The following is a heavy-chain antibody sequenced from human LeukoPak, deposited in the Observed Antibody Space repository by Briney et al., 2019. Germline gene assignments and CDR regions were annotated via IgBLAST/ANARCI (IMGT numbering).Heavy chain of an antibody. Sequence: PGGSLRLSCAASGFTVSSNYMSWVRQAPGKGLEWVSVIYSGGSTYYADSVKGRFTISRDNSKNKLYLQMNSLRAEDTAVYYCARGDGNYDFWSGYYTGFDYWGQGTLVTVSS. CDR1: GFTVSSNY. V-gene: IGHV3-66*02. J-gene: IGHJ4*02. CDR2: IYSGGST. CDR3: ARGDGNYDFWSGYYTGFDY. D-gene: IGHD3-3*01.